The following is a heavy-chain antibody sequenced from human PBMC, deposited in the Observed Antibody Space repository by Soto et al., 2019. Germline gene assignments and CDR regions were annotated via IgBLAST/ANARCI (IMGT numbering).Heavy chain of an antibody. J-gene: IGHJ4*02. CDR1: GYTFTSYG. V-gene: IGHV1-18*04. CDR2: ISAYNGNT. CDR3: ARVLADYGDYDYFDY. Sequence: ASVKVSWKASGYTFTSYGISWVRQAPGQGLEWMGWISAYNGNTNYAQKLQGRVTMTTDTSTSTAYMELRSLRSDDTAVYYCARVLADYGDYDYFDYWGQGTLVTVSS. D-gene: IGHD4-17*01.